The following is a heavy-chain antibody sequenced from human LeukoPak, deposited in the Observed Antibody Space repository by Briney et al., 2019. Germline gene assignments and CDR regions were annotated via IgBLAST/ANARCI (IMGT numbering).Heavy chain of an antibody. CDR2: INSDGSST. J-gene: IGHJ3*02. Sequence: GGSLRLSCAASGFTFSSYWMHWVRQAPGKGLVWVSRINSDGSSTSYADSVKGRFTISRDNAKNTLYLQMNSLRAEDTAVYYCAKDQAVAGLDIWGQGTMVTVSS. V-gene: IGHV3-74*01. D-gene: IGHD6-19*01. CDR1: GFTFSSYW. CDR3: AKDQAVAGLDI.